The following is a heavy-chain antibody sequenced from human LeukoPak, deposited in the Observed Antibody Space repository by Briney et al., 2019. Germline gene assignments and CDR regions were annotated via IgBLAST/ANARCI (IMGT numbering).Heavy chain of an antibody. Sequence: GGSLRLSCAASGFTFRNYLMNWVRQAPGKGLEWVSFISSTGGTIYYTDSVKGRFTISRDNAKNSLYLQMNSLRAEDTAVYYCARKPDFSFDYWGQGTLVTVSS. CDR1: GFTFRNYL. J-gene: IGHJ4*02. CDR3: ARKPDFSFDY. D-gene: IGHD3-3*01. CDR2: ISSTGGTI. V-gene: IGHV3-48*04.